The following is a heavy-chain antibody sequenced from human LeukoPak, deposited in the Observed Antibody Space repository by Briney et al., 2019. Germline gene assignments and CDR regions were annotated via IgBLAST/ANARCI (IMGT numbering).Heavy chain of an antibody. J-gene: IGHJ4*02. V-gene: IGHV4-30-4*01. Sequence: PSETLSLTCTVSGGSSSSGDYYWSWIRQPPGKGLEWIGYIYYSGSTYYNPSLKSRVTISVDTSKNQFSLKLNSVTAADTAVYYCARRGLDFWSGYYLPFDYWGQGTLVTVSS. D-gene: IGHD3-3*01. CDR3: ARRGLDFWSGYYLPFDY. CDR2: IYYSGST. CDR1: GGSSSSGDYY.